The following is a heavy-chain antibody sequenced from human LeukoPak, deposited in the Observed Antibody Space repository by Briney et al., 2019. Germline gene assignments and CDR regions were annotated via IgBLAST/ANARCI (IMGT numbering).Heavy chain of an antibody. CDR2: IKHDGSEK. D-gene: IGHD1-26*01. V-gene: IGHV3-7*01. CDR3: ARDAANSGSYSNWFDP. Sequence: GGSLRLSCAASGFTFSSYWMSWVRQAPGKGLEWVANIKHDGSEKYYVDFVNGRFTISRDNAKNSLYLQMNSLRAEDTAVYYCARDAANSGSYSNWFDPWGQGTLVTVSS. CDR1: GFTFSSYW. J-gene: IGHJ5*02.